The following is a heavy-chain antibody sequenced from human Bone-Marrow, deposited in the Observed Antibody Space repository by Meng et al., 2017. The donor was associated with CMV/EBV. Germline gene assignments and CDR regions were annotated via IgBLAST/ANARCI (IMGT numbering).Heavy chain of an antibody. V-gene: IGHV3-30*02. CDR3: ARGVTWRYYDYVWGSYRPTNYYFDY. CDR2: IRLDGGSK. J-gene: IGHJ4*02. Sequence: GESLKISCAASGFTFTSFGMHWVRQSPGRGLEWVAFIRLDGGSKYYADSVEGRFTVSRDNAKNTLYLQMNSLRAEDTAVYYCARGVTWRYYDYVWGSYRPTNYYFDYWGPGPRVTGAS. CDR1: GFTFTSFG. D-gene: IGHD3-16*02.